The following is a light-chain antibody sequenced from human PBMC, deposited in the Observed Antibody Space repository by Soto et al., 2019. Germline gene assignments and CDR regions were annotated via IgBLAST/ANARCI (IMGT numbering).Light chain of an antibody. Sequence: QSALTQPPSASGSPGQSLTISCTGTSSDIGTYNYVSWYQQHPGKAPKLIIYGVTKRPSGVPDRFSGSKSGNTASLTVSGLRAEDEADYFCSSYTSSNSLVFGGGTKLTVL. CDR2: GVT. CDR3: SSYTSSNSLV. CDR1: SSDIGTYNY. J-gene: IGLJ3*02. V-gene: IGLV2-8*01.